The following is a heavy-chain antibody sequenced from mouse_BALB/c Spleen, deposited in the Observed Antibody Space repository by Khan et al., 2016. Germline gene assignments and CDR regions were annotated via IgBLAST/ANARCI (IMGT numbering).Heavy chain of an antibody. CDR1: GYIFRNYG. CDR3: ARGGYNYLFDY. D-gene: IGHD1-3*01. CDR2: IYINTGEP. V-gene: IGHV9-3*02. J-gene: IGHJ2*01. Sequence: QIQLVQSGPELKKPGETVNISCKSSGYIFRNYGMNWVKQAPGKGLKWMGWIYINTGEPTYAEEFKGRFVFSLESSASTAHLQINNLKNEDTATYFCARGGYNYLFDYWGQGTTLTVSS.